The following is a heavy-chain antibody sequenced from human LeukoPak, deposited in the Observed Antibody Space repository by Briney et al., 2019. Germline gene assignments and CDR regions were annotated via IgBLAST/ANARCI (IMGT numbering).Heavy chain of an antibody. J-gene: IGHJ4*02. CDR2: AYDDASNQ. CDR3: ATGGRYYYDQ. CDR1: GFTFSSYG. D-gene: IGHD3-22*01. V-gene: IGHV3-33*01. Sequence: PGGSLRLSCAASGFTFSSYGMHWVRQAPGKGLEWVAVAYDDASNQYYADSVKGRFTVSKDNSKNTLYIQMNSLRAEDTAVYYCATGGRYYYDQWGQGTLATVSS.